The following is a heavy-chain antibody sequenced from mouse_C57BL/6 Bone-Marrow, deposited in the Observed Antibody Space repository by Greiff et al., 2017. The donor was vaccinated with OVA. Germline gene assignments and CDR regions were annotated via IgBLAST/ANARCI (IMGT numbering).Heavy chain of an antibody. V-gene: IGHV5-15*01. J-gene: IGHJ2*01. CDR2: ISNFAYSI. CDR1: GFTFSDYG. Sequence: EVKVVESGGGLVQPGGSLKLSCAASGFTFSDYGMAWVRQAPRKGPEWVAFISNFAYSIYYADTVTGRFTISRENAKNTLYLEMSSLRSEDTAMYYCARQGDYDDFDYWGQGTTLTVSS. D-gene: IGHD2-4*01. CDR3: ARQGDYDDFDY.